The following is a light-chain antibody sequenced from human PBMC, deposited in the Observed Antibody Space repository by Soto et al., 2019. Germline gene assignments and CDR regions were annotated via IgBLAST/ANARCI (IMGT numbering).Light chain of an antibody. CDR2: DVT. CDR3: TSYTTSATLL. V-gene: IGLV2-14*01. Sequence: QSALTQPASVSGSPGQSIAISCTGTTSDVGAYDYVSWYQRHPGKAPKLIIYDVTTRPSGVSDRFSGSKSGNTASLTISGLQAEDEADYYCTSYTTSATLLFGGGTRSPS. CDR1: TSDVGAYDY. J-gene: IGLJ2*01.